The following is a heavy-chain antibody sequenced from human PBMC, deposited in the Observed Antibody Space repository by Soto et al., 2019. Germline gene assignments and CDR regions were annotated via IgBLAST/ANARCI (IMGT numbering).Heavy chain of an antibody. D-gene: IGHD4-17*01. Sequence: GGSLRLSCAASGFTFSSYAMSWVRQAPGKGLEWVSAISGSGGSTYYADSVKGRFTISRDNSKNTLYLQMNSLRAEDTAVYYCANDYGEGYYYGMDVWGQGTTVTVSS. CDR1: GFTFSSYA. J-gene: IGHJ6*02. V-gene: IGHV3-23*01. CDR3: ANDYGEGYYYGMDV. CDR2: ISGSGGST.